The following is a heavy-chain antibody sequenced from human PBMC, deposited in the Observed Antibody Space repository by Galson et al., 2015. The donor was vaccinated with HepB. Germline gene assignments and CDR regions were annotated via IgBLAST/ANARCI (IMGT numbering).Heavy chain of an antibody. J-gene: IGHJ6*02. CDR2: ISSSNSYI. V-gene: IGHV3-21*01. D-gene: IGHD3-9*01. Sequence: SLRLSCAASGFTFSSYSMNWVRQAPGTGLEWVSSISSSNSYIYYADSVQGRFTISIDNAKNSLYLQVNSLGAEDTAVYYCARDEAYDILTGSYYGMDVWGQGTTVTVSS. CDR3: ARDEAYDILTGSYYGMDV. CDR1: GFTFSSYS.